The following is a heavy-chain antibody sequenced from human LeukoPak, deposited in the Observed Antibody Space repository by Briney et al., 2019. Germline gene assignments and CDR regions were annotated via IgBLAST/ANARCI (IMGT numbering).Heavy chain of an antibody. D-gene: IGHD4-17*01. CDR1: GYTFTSYD. V-gene: IGHV1-8*03. CDR2: MNPNSGNT. Sequence: ASVKVSCKASGYTFTSYDINWVRQATGQGLEWMGWMNPNSGNTGYAQKFQGRVTITRNTSISTAYMELSSLRSEDTAVYYCAKATGYDYGAFFDYWGQGTLVTVSS. J-gene: IGHJ4*02. CDR3: AKATGYDYGAFFDY.